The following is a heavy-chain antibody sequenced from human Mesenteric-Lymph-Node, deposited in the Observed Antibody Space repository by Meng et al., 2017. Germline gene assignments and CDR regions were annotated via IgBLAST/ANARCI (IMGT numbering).Heavy chain of an antibody. J-gene: IGHJ4*02. CDR3: ARKRDGYNPFDD. CDR2: IYYSGST. CDR1: GYSISSSNW. Sequence: APLYESGPGLVEPSDPWSLTCAVSGYSISSSNWWVWIRQPPGKGLEWIWYIYYSGSTDYNPSLKSRVTMSVDTSKNQFSLKLSSVSAVDTAVYYCARKRDGYNPFDDWGQGTLVTVSS. D-gene: IGHD5-24*01. V-gene: IGHV4-28*01.